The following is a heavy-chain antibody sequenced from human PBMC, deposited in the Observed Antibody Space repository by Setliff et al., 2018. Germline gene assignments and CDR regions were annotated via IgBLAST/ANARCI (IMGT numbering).Heavy chain of an antibody. Sequence: PSETLSLTCTVSGGSITSGSNYWSWIRQPAGRGLEWMGHIDPSGTTKYNPSLKSRVTISVDASKNQFFLKLTSVTAADTAVYYCARSNMGNYYDSGRYYYYYYMDVWGKGTTVTVSS. J-gene: IGHJ6*03. CDR3: ARSNMGNYYDSGRYYYYYYMDV. CDR1: GGSITSGSNY. D-gene: IGHD3-10*01. CDR2: IDPSGTT. V-gene: IGHV4-61*09.